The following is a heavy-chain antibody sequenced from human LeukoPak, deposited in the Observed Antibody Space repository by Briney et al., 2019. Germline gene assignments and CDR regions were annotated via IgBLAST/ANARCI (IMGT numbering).Heavy chain of an antibody. V-gene: IGHV3-15*01. CDR3: TTNLGDF. CDR2: ITSKTAGGTT. Sequence: GGSLRLSCAASGFTVRSNYMSWVRQAPGKGLEWVGRITSKTAGGTTDYAAPVNGRFTISRDDSENTLYLQMHSLKTEDTAVYHCTTNLGDFWGQGTLVTVSS. CDR1: GFTVRSNY. J-gene: IGHJ4*02.